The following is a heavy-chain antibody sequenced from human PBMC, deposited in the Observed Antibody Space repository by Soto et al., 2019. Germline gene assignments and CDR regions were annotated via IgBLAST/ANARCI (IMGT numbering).Heavy chain of an antibody. CDR1: GFTFSSYA. D-gene: IGHD1-7*01. Sequence: EVQLLESGGGLVQPGGSLRLSCAASGFTFSSYAMSWVRQAPGKGLEWVSAISGSGGSTYYADSVKGRFTISRDNSKNTLYLQMNSLRAEDTAVYYCAKGPGGITGTMGSEFDSWGQGTLVTVSS. CDR2: ISGSGGST. V-gene: IGHV3-23*01. CDR3: AKGPGGITGTMGSEFDS. J-gene: IGHJ4*02.